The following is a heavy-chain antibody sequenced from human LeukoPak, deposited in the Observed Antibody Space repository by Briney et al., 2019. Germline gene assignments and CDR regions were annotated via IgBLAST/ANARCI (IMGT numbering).Heavy chain of an antibody. Sequence: PGGSLRLSCAASGFTVSSNYMSWVRQAPGKGLEWVSVIYSGGSTYYADSVKGRFTISRDNSKNTLYLQMNSLRAEDTAVYYCARAAREYCGGDCYPYYYCYYMDVWGKGTTVTVSS. CDR3: ARAAREYCGGDCYPYYYCYYMDV. V-gene: IGHV3-53*01. CDR2: IYSGGST. D-gene: IGHD2-21*02. J-gene: IGHJ6*03. CDR1: GFTVSSNY.